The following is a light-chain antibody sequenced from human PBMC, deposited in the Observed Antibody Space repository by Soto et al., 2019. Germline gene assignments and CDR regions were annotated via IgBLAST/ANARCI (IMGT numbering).Light chain of an antibody. CDR2: GAS. V-gene: IGKV3-11*01. Sequence: ETVLTHSPGSLSFSPLYIATLSFSASQSVGGNVALYQQIPGQPPKLLIFGASSRATGIADKFSGSGSGTAFTLTISSLEPEDFAVYYCQKRSNWAINFGQGTRLEIK. J-gene: IGKJ5*01. CDR1: QSVGGN. CDR3: QKRSNWAIN.